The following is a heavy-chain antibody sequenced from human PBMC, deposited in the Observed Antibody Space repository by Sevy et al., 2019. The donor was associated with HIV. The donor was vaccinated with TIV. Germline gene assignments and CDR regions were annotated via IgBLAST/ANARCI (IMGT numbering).Heavy chain of an antibody. J-gene: IGHJ4*02. CDR1: GFTFSSYW. CDR3: ARESGYDFSWYFDY. CDR2: IKQDGSEK. V-gene: IGHV3-7*01. Sequence: GGSLRLSCAASGFTFSSYWMSWVRQAPGKGLEWVANIKQDGSEKYYVDCVKGRFTISRDNAKNSRYLQMNSLRAEDTAVYYCARESGYDFSWYFDYWGQRTLVTVSS. D-gene: IGHD5-12*01.